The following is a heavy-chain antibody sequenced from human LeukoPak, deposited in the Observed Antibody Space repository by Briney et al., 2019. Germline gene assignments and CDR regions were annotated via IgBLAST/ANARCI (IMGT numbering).Heavy chain of an antibody. J-gene: IGHJ4*02. CDR2: IRSKANSYAT. CDR1: GFTFSGSA. Sequence: GGSLRLSCAASGFTFSGSAMHWVRQASGKGLGWVGRIRSKANSYATAYAASVKGRFTISRDDSKNTAYLQMNSLKTEDTAVYYCTRSWQQFTFDYWGQGTLVTVSS. D-gene: IGHD6-13*01. V-gene: IGHV3-73*01. CDR3: TRSWQQFTFDY.